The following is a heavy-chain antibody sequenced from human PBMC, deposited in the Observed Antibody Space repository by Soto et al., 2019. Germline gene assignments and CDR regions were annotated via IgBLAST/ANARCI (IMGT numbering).Heavy chain of an antibody. V-gene: IGHV4-59*01. CDR3: ASQYCSGGSCYAYDAFDI. Sequence: SETLSLTCTVSGGSISSYYWSRIRQPPGKGLEWFVYIYYSGSTNYNPSLKSRVTISVDTSKNQFSLKLSSVTAADTAVYYCASQYCSGGSCYAYDAFDIWGQGTMVTVSS. CDR2: IYYSGST. D-gene: IGHD2-15*01. CDR1: GGSISSYY. J-gene: IGHJ3*02.